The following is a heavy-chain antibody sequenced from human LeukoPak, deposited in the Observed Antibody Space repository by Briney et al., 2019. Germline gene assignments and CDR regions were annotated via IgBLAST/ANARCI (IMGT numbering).Heavy chain of an antibody. D-gene: IGHD2-21*02. CDR1: GFTFSSYT. Sequence: GGSLRLSCAASGFTFSSYTMHWVRQAPGKGLEWVAVISYDGSNKYYADSVKGRFTMSRDNAKNTLYLQMNSLRAEDTAVYYCAKQTATGHYYYYGMDVWGQGTTVTVSS. V-gene: IGHV3-30-3*01. CDR3: AKQTATGHYYYYGMDV. CDR2: ISYDGSNK. J-gene: IGHJ6*02.